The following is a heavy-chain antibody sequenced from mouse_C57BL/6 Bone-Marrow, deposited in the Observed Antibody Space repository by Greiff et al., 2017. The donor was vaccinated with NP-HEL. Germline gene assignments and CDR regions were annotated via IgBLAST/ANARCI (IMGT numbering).Heavy chain of an antibody. CDR2: IDPETGGT. CDR3: TREGVYGMDY. J-gene: IGHJ4*01. V-gene: IGHV1-15*01. CDR1: GYTFTDYE. Sequence: VKLVESGAELVRPGASVTLSCKASGYTFTDYEMHWVKQTPVHGLEWIGAIDPETGGTAYNQKFKGKAILTADKSSSTAYMELRSLTSEDSAVYYCTREGVYGMDYWGQGTSVTVSS. D-gene: IGHD1-1*01.